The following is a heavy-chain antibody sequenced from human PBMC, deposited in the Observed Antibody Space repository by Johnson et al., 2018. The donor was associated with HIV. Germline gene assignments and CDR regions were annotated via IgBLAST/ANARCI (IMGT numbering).Heavy chain of an antibody. CDR1: GFTFSSYA. CDR2: ISYDGSNK. V-gene: IGHV3-30-3*01. D-gene: IGHD5-24*01. Sequence: QLVESGGGVVQPGRSLRLSCAASGFTFSSYAMHWVRQAPGKGLEWVAVISYDGSNKYYADSVKGRFTISRDNSKNTLYLQMNSLRAEDTAVYYCARGRERGMFDIWGQGTMVTVSS. J-gene: IGHJ3*02. CDR3: ARGRERGMFDI.